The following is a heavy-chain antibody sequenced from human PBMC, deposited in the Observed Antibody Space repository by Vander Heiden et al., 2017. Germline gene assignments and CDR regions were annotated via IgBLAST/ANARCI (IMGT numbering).Heavy chain of an antibody. Sequence: QLLQSGGGLVQPGGSLGLSCAASGFTFSNFAMNWVRQAPGKGLEWVSHISGPGTTTFYVDSVKGRFTASRDNSKSTLFLQIDSLRAEDTAEYYCAKDFVPANGIYDAFDIWGQGTTVTVSS. D-gene: IGHD5-12*01. CDR1: GFTFSNFA. CDR2: ISGPGTTT. V-gene: IGHV3-23*01. J-gene: IGHJ3*02. CDR3: AKDFVPANGIYDAFDI.